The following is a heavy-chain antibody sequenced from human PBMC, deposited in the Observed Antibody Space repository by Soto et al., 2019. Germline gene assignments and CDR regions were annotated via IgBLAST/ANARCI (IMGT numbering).Heavy chain of an antibody. Sequence: QVQLQESGPGLVKPSETLSLTCTVSGGSISSYNWSWIRQPPGKGLEWIGYMYYSGSTNYNPALTSRVTISVATSKNQFSLKLSSVTAADTAVYYCARGGYLSIDYWGQGTLVSVSS. V-gene: IGHV4-59*01. D-gene: IGHD5-12*01. CDR3: ARGGYLSIDY. J-gene: IGHJ4*02. CDR1: GGSISSYN. CDR2: MYYSGST.